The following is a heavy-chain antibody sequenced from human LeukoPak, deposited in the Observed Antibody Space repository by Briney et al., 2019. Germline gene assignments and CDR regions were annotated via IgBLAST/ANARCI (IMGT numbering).Heavy chain of an antibody. CDR3: ASGNSSSWYNYFDY. J-gene: IGHJ4*02. CDR1: GFTVSSNY. CDR2: IYSGGST. D-gene: IGHD6-13*01. Sequence: GGSLRLSCAASGFTVSSNYMSWVRQAPGKGLEWVSVIYSGGSTYYADSVKGRFTISRDNSKNTLYLQTNSLRAEDTAVYYCASGNSSSWYNYFDYWGQGTLVTVSS. V-gene: IGHV3-66*02.